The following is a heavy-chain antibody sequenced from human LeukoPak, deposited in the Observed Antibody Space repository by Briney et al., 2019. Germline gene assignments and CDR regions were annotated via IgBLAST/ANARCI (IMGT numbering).Heavy chain of an antibody. J-gene: IGHJ5*02. V-gene: IGHV1-18*01. Sequence: ASVKVSCKASGYTFTSYGISWVRQAPGQGLEWMGWISAYNGNTNYAQKLQGRVTMTTDTSTSTAYMELRSLRSDDTAVYYCARVPPVVPAAIWFDPWGQGTLVTVSS. CDR3: ARVPPVVPAAIWFDP. CDR2: ISAYNGNT. CDR1: GYTFTSYG. D-gene: IGHD2-2*02.